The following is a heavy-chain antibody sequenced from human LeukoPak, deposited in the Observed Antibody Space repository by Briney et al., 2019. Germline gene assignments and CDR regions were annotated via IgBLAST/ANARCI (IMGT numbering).Heavy chain of an antibody. J-gene: IGHJ3*02. V-gene: IGHV1-2*02. D-gene: IGHD3-16*01. CDR2: INPNSGGT. CDR3: ARDLIGTDAFDI. Sequence: GASVKVSCRASGYTFTGYYMHWVRQAPGQGLEWMGWINPNSGGTNYAQRFQGRVTMTRDTSISTAYMELSRLRSDVTAVYYCARDLIGTDAFDIWGQGTMVTVSS. CDR1: GYTFTGYY.